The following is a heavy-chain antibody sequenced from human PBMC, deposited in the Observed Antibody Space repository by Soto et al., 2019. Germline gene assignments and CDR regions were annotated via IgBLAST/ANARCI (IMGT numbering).Heavy chain of an antibody. D-gene: IGHD3-22*01. CDR3: ARDLAYDSSGYYILGY. CDR2: IYYSGST. Sequence: TLSLTCTVSGGSISSGGYYWSWIRQHPGKGLEWIGYIYYSGSTYYNPSLKSRVTISVDTSKNQFSLKLSSVTAADTAVYYCARDLAYDSSGYYILGYWGQGTLVTVSS. V-gene: IGHV4-31*03. J-gene: IGHJ4*02. CDR1: GGSISSGGYY.